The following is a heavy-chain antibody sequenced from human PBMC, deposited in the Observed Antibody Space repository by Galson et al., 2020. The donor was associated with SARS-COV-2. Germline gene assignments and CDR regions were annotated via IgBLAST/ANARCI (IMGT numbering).Heavy chain of an antibody. J-gene: IGHJ4*02. CDR2: IYPGDSDT. Sequence: GEFLKISCTGSGYSFTSYWIGWVRQMPGKGLEWMGIIYPGDSDTRYSPSFQGQVTISADKSISTAYLQWSSLKASDTAMYYCARVGTSSSGWEAYYFDYWGQGTLVTVSS. CDR3: ARVGTSSSGWEAYYFDY. CDR1: GYSFTSYW. D-gene: IGHD6-19*01. V-gene: IGHV5-51*01.